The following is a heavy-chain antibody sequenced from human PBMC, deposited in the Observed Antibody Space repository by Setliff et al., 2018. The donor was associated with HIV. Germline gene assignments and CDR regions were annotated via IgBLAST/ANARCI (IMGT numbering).Heavy chain of an antibody. D-gene: IGHD4-17*01. J-gene: IGHJ1*01. CDR2: IKSKANSYAT. Sequence: PGGSLRLSCTASGFTFSNYAMHWVRQTPGKGLEWVGRIKSKANSYATAYAASVKGRFTISRDDSKNTAYLQMNSLKTEDTAVYYCTTTYGDYVFAEYFQHWGQGTLVTVSS. CDR3: TTTYGDYVFAEYFQH. V-gene: IGHV3-73*01. CDR1: GFTFSNYA.